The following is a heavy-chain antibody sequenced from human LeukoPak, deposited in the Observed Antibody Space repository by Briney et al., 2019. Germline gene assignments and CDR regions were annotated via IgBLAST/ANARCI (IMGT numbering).Heavy chain of an antibody. D-gene: IGHD3-9*01. CDR2: INPNSGDT. CDR3: ARDLGVTGSDY. Sequence: ASVKVSCKASGYTFSGYYLHWVRQAPGQGLEWMGWINPNSGDTNYAQKFQGTVTMTRDTSTSTVYMELTSLRSEDTAVYYCARDLGVTGSDYWGQGTLVTVSS. V-gene: IGHV1-2*02. J-gene: IGHJ4*02. CDR1: GYTFSGYY.